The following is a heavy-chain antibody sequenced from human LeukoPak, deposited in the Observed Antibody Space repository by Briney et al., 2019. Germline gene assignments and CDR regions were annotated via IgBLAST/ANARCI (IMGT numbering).Heavy chain of an antibody. CDR3: ARARAPIAQRAFDI. CDR2: ISSSSSYI. CDR1: GFTFSSYS. V-gene: IGHV3-21*01. J-gene: IGHJ3*02. D-gene: IGHD2-21*01. Sequence: GGSLRLSCAASGFTFSSYSMNWVCQAPGKGLEWVSSISSSSSYIYYADSVRGRFTISRDNAKNSLYLQMNSLRAEDTAVYYCARARAPIAQRAFDIWGQGTMVTVSS.